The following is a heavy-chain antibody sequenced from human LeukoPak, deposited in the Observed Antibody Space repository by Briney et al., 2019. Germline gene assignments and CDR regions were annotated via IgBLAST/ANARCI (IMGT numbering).Heavy chain of an antibody. J-gene: IGHJ4*02. CDR1: GLTFRDAW. D-gene: IGHD5-12*01. CDR3: TWMATIFTVDY. Sequence: GESLRLSCVLSGLTFRDAWMSWVRQAPGKGLEWVGRIRNDRITDYAAHVQGRFRISRNNSKNKCYLQMNSLRTEDTGMYFCTWMATIFTVDYWGQGTLVTVSS. V-gene: IGHV3-15*01. CDR2: IRNDRIT.